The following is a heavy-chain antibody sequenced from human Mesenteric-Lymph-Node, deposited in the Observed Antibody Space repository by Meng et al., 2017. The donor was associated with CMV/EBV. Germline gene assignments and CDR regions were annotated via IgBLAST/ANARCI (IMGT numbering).Heavy chain of an antibody. CDR1: GFTFSSYG. CDR3: AKDTPGDHNNYG. Sequence: GGSLRLSCAASGFTFSSYGMHWVRQAPGKGLEWVAFIRYDGSNKYYADSVKGRFTISRDNSKNTLYLQMNSLRAEDTAVYYCAKDTPGDHNNYGWGQGSLVTVSS. D-gene: IGHD4-11*01. J-gene: IGHJ4*02. V-gene: IGHV3-30*02. CDR2: IRYDGSNK.